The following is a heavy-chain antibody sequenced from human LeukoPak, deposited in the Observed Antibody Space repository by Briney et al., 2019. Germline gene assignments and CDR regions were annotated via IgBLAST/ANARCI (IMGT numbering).Heavy chain of an antibody. CDR1: GGSLSSSNW. J-gene: IGHJ4*02. D-gene: IGHD3-3*01. CDR3: ASLKYYDFWSGFPRYFDY. Sequence: SGTLSLTCAVSGGSLSSSNWWSRVRQPPGKGLEWIGEIYHSGSTNYNPSLTSRATISADTPTNQFSLKLGSVTAADTAVYDCASLKYYDFWSGFPRYFDYWGQGTLVTVSS. V-gene: IGHV4-4*02. CDR2: IYHSGST.